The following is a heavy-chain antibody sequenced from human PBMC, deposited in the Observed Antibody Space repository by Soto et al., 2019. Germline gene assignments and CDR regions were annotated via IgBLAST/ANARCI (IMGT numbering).Heavy chain of an antibody. J-gene: IGHJ6*02. CDR3: ARDHMYSSSWYPGFLYYYGMDV. CDR2: IYYSGST. CDR1: GGSISSGGYY. Sequence: SETLSLTCTVSGGSISSGGYYWSWIRQHPGKGLEWVGYIYYSGSTYYNPSLKSRVTISVDTSKNQFSLKLSSVTAADTAVYYCARDHMYSSSWYPGFLYYYGMDVWGQGTTVTVSS. D-gene: IGHD6-13*01. V-gene: IGHV4-31*03.